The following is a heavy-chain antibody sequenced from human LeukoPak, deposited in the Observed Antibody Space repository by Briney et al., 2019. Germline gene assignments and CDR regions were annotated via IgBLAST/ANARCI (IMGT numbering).Heavy chain of an antibody. D-gene: IGHD2-21*02. CDR1: GYTFTSNY. CDR2: INPSGGST. J-gene: IGHJ5*02. V-gene: IGHV1-46*01. CDR3: ARDNSVRDTAWWFGP. Sequence: ASVKVSCKASGYTFTSNYMHWVRQAPGQGLEWMGVINPSGGSTSYAQKFQGRVTLTRDMSTSTDYLELSSLRSEDTAVYYCARDNSVRDTAWWFGPWGQGTLVTVSS.